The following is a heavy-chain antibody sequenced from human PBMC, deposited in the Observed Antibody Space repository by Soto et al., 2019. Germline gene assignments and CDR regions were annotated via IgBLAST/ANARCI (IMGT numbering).Heavy chain of an antibody. CDR1: GFTFSDYY. CDR2: ITRGASTI. D-gene: IGHD3-10*01. J-gene: IGHJ4*02. CDR3: ARVPYGSDLYYFDT. V-gene: IGHV3-11*01. Sequence: QVQLVESGGGLVKPGGSLRLSCAASGFTFSDYYMSWIRQAPGKGLEWVSYITRGASTISYAVSVKGRFTISRDNAKNSLYLQMHSLRAEDTAVYYCARVPYGSDLYYFDTWGQGTLVTVSS.